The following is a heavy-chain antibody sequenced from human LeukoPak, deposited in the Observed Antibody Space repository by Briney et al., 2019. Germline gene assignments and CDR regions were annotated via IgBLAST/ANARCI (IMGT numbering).Heavy chain of an antibody. CDR1: GCLFGNYW. J-gene: IGHJ4*02. V-gene: IGHV3-7*01. CDR3: ARHLGGSEAF. CDR2: IKQDGSSK. Sequence: GGPLSLSCTASGCLFGNYWITWVRQAPGKGLEWVANIKQDGSSKYYVYSVKGRFTISRDNAKNSLYLQMNSLRVEDSAIYYCARHLGGSEAFWGQGTLVTVSS. D-gene: IGHD3-10*01.